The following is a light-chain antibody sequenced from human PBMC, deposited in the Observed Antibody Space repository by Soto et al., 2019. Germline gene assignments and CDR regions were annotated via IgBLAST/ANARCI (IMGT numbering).Light chain of an antibody. CDR3: SSYTSSSTLYV. CDR2: EVS. CDR1: SSDVGGYNY. Sequence: QSVLTQPPSVSGSPGQSITISCTGTSSDVGGYNYVSWYQQHPGKAPKLMIYEVSNRPSGVSNRFSGSKSGNTASLTISGLQAEDEADYYCSSYTSSSTLYVFGTGTKV. J-gene: IGLJ1*01. V-gene: IGLV2-14*01.